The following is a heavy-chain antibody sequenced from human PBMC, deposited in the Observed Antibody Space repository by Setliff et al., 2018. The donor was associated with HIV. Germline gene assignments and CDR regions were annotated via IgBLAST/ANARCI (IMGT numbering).Heavy chain of an antibody. J-gene: IGHJ5*02. CDR3: ARGGSSGNYYAPIDH. CDR1: GFTFSSYE. D-gene: IGHD1-26*01. Sequence: GGSLRLSCAASGFTFSSYEMNWVRQAPGKGLEWVSYIGNSGSPIYYADSVKGRFTISRDNAKNSLYLQMNSLRADDTAVYYCARGGSSGNYYAPIDHWGPGTLVTVSS. CDR2: IGNSGSPI. V-gene: IGHV3-48*03.